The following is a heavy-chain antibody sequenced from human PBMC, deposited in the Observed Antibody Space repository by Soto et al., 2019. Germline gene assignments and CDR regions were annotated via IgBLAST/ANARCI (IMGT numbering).Heavy chain of an antibody. D-gene: IGHD2-21*01. CDR2: IGSTGTTT. CDR3: ARVRVMSEIYGMDV. J-gene: IGHJ6*02. CDR1: GFTLSHYG. Sequence: GGSLRLSCVVSGFTLSHYGMNWVRQAPGKGLEWISHIGSTGTTTYYADSVKGRFTISRDYAKNSLYLQMNSLREGDTAVYYCARVRVMSEIYGMDVWGQGTTVTVSS. V-gene: IGHV3-48*02.